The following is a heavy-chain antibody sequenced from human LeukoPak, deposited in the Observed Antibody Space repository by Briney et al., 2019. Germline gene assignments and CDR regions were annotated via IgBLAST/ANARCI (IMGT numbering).Heavy chain of an antibody. V-gene: IGHV1-24*01. CDR2: FDPEDGET. CDR1: GYTLTELS. CDR3: ATGGYYYDSSGYLDY. D-gene: IGHD3-22*01. Sequence: ASVKVSCKVSGYTLTELSMHWVRQAPGKGLEWMGGFDPEDGETIYAQKFQGRVTMTEDTSTDTAYMELSGLRSEDTAVYYCATGGYYYDSSGYLDYWGQGTLVTVSS. J-gene: IGHJ4*02.